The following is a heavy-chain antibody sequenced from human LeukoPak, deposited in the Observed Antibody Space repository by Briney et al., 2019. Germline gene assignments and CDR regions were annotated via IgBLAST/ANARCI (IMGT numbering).Heavy chain of an antibody. Sequence: GASVKVSCRASGDTFTTYYLHWVRQAPGQGLDWMGVINPSGGRTLYAQKFQGRVSMTRDTSTSTVFMELTSLRSEDTATYYCARGSGSGYDGRGFDYWGQGALVTVSS. D-gene: IGHD5-12*01. V-gene: IGHV1-46*01. CDR1: GDTFTTYY. CDR3: ARGSGSGYDGRGFDY. CDR2: INPSGGRT. J-gene: IGHJ4*02.